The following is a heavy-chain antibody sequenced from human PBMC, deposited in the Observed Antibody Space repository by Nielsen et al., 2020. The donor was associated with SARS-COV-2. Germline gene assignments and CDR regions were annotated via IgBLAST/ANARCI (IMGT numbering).Heavy chain of an antibody. CDR1: GGSISSGGYY. CDR3: ARESSGYDHYNYGMDV. V-gene: IGHV4-31*03. J-gene: IGHJ6*02. Sequence: SETLSLTCTVSGGSISSGGYYWSWIRHHPGKGLEWIRYIYFSGRTCYNPSLKSRVTISVDTSKNQFSLSLRSVTAADTAVYYYARESSGYDHYNYGMDVWGQGTTVTVSS. D-gene: IGHD5-12*01. CDR2: IYFSGRT.